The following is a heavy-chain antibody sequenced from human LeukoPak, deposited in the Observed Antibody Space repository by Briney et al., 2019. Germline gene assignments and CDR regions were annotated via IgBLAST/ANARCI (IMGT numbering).Heavy chain of an antibody. CDR1: GFTFSSYS. J-gene: IGHJ4*02. CDR3: ARDLYRIVVVPHYFDY. V-gene: IGHV3-7*01. Sequence: GGSLRLSCAASGFTFSSYSMSWVRRAPGKGLEWVANIKQDGSEKYYVDSVKGRFTISRDNAKNSLYLQMNSLRAEDTAVYYCARDLYRIVVVPHYFDYWGQGTLVTVSS. CDR2: IKQDGSEK. D-gene: IGHD3-22*01.